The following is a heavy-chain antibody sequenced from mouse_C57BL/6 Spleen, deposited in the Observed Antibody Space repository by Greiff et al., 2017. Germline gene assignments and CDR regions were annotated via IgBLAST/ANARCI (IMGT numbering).Heavy chain of an antibody. CDR1: GYTFTEYT. J-gene: IGHJ1*03. V-gene: IGHV1-62-2*01. CDR2: FYPGSGSI. Sequence: QVQLQQSGAELVKPGASVKLSCKASGYTFTEYTIHWVKQRSGQGLEWIGWFYPGSGSIKYNEKFKDKATLTADKSSSTVYMELIRLTSEDSAVDFCARHGPGLDYDEWYFDVWGTGTTVTVSS. D-gene: IGHD2-4*01. CDR3: ARHGPGLDYDEWYFDV.